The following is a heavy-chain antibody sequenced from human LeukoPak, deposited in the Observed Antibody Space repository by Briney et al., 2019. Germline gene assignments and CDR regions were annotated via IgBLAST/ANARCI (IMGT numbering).Heavy chain of an antibody. D-gene: IGHD2-15*01. CDR3: ARDPSIVVVVAATPYYFDY. J-gene: IGHJ4*02. V-gene: IGHV1-18*01. Sequence: ASVKVSCKASGYTFTSYGISWVRQAPGQGLEWMGWISAYNGNTNYAQKLQGRVTMTTDTSTSTAYMELRSLRSDDTAVYYCARDPSIVVVVAATPYYFDYWGQGTLVTVSS. CDR2: ISAYNGNT. CDR1: GYTFTSYG.